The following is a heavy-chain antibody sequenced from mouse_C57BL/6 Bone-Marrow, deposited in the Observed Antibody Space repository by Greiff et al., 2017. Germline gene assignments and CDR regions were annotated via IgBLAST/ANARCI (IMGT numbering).Heavy chain of an antibody. CDR3: ASPRQLRPYFDY. V-gene: IGHV1-81*01. D-gene: IGHD3-2*02. CDR1: GYTFTSYG. J-gene: IGHJ2*01. CDR2: IYPRSGNT. Sequence: QVHVKQSGAELARPGASVKLSCKASGYTFTSYGISWVKQRTGQGLEWIGEIYPRSGNTYYNEKFKGKATLTADKSSSTAYMELRSLTSEDSAVYFCASPRQLRPYFDYWGQGTTLTVSS.